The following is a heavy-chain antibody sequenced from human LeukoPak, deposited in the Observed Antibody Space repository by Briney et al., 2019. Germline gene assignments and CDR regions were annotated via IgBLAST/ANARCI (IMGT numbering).Heavy chain of an antibody. D-gene: IGHD2-15*01. V-gene: IGHV4-39*01. CDR2: IYYSGST. CDR1: GGSISSSSYY. CDR3: ARQHSGGSILYYYYYMDV. Sequence: KSSETLSLTCTVSGGSISSSSYYWGWIRQPPGKGLEWIGSIYYSGSTYYNPSLKSRVTISVDTSKNQFSLKLSSVTAADTAVYYCARQHSGGSILYYYYYMDVWGKGTTVTISS. J-gene: IGHJ6*03.